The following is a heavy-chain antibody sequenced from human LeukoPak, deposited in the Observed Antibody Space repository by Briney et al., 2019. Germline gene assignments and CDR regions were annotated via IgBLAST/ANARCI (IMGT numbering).Heavy chain of an antibody. CDR3: ARDRELVTPGAFDI. J-gene: IGHJ3*02. CDR1: GGSISSGSYY. V-gene: IGHV4-61*02. D-gene: IGHD1-26*01. CDR2: IYISGST. Sequence: SETLSLTCTVSGGSISSGSYYWSWIRQPAGKGLEWIGRIYISGSTNYNPSLKSRVTISVDTSKNRFSLKLSSVTAADTAVYYCARDRELVTPGAFDIWGQGTMVTVSS.